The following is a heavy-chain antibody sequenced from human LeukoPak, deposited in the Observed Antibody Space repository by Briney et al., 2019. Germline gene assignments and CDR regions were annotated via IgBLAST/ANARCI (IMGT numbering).Heavy chain of an antibody. J-gene: IGHJ4*02. CDR2: ISWNSGSI. D-gene: IGHD2-2*01. V-gene: IGHV3-9*01. CDR3: AKGYCSSTSCYPTDY. CDR1: GFTFDDYA. Sequence: GGSLRLSCAASGFTFDDYAMHWVRQAPGKGLEWVSGISWNSGSIGYADSVKGRFTISRDNAKNSLYLQMNSLRAEDTAFYYCAKGYCSSTSCYPTDYWGQGTLVTVSS.